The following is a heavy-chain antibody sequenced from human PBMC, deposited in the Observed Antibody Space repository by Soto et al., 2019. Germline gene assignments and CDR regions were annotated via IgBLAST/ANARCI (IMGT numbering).Heavy chain of an antibody. Sequence: QVHLQESGPGLIKPSETLSLTCSVSGASVTSDSYHWTWIRQPPGKGLEWIGQTGSTNYNPSLKSRITISVDTSKIPYALNLDSVTAADTAIYYCAIYKAGAGGNGFWGQGTLVIVSS. D-gene: IGHD6-19*01. J-gene: IGHJ4*02. V-gene: IGHV4-61*01. CDR2: QTGST. CDR1: GASVTSDSYH. CDR3: AIYKAGAGGNGF.